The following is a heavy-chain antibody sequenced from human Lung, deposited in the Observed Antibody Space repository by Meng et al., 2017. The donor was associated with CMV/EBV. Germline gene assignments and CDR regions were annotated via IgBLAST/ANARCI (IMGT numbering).Heavy chain of an antibody. CDR2: ISPYNGDI. CDR1: GYTFKYHG. J-gene: IGHJ4*02. D-gene: IGHD1-14*01. CDR3: ATDGPTSPEPVKN. V-gene: IGHV1-18*01. Sequence: KASGYTFKYHGISWVRQAPGQGLEWMGWISPYNGDIKYEQKVQGRLTMTTDTSTNTVYMALSSLTSDDTAIYFCATDGPTSPEPVKNWGQGTLVTVSS.